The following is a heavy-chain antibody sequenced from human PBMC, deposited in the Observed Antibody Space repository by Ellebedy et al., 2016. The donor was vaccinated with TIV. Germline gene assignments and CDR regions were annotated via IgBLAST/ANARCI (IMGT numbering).Heavy chain of an antibody. J-gene: IGHJ4*02. CDR3: ARDRVHYAHFDY. Sequence: GESLKISXAVSGFTFRLFGMHWVRQTPGRGLEWVAAVSFNGTLQYYAESVKGRFTVSRDNSKNTLYLQMNSLRAEDTAVYYCARDRVHYAHFDYWGQGTLVTVSS. CDR1: GFTFRLFG. CDR2: VSFNGTLQ. V-gene: IGHV3-30*03. D-gene: IGHD4-17*01.